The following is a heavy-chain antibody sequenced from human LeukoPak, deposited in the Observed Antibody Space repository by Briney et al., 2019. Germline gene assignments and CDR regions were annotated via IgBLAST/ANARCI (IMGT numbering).Heavy chain of an antibody. J-gene: IGHJ5*02. CDR1: GGSISSGSYY. Sequence: SQTLSLTCTVSGGSISSGSYYWSWIRQPAGKGLEWIGRIYTSGSTNYNPSLKSRVTISVDTSKNQFSLKPSSVTAADTAVYYCARDRDYYDIPQGWFDPWGQGTLVTVSS. D-gene: IGHD3-22*01. V-gene: IGHV4-61*02. CDR3: ARDRDYYDIPQGWFDP. CDR2: IYTSGST.